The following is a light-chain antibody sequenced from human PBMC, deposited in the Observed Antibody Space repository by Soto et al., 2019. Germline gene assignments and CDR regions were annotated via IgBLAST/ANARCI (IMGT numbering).Light chain of an antibody. J-gene: IGKJ1*01. CDR3: QQYGSSPWT. V-gene: IGKV3-20*01. Sequence: EVVMTQSPATLSLSPGARATLSCRASQSVANNYLTWYQQKPGQAPRVLIYDASTRATGIPDRFSGSGSGTDFTLTISRLEPEDFAVYYCQQYGSSPWTFGQGTKVDIK. CDR1: QSVANNY. CDR2: DAS.